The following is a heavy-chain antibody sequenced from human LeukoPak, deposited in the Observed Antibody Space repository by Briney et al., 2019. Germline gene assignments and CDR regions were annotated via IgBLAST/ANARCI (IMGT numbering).Heavy chain of an antibody. CDR3: AKRADYYDSSRALYDAFDL. Sequence: PGGSLRLSCAASGFTFRTYSMHWVRQAPGKGLEWVTFIRYDGSDKFYADSVRGRFTISRDNSKNTLFLQLNSLRVEDTAVYYCAKRADYYDSSRALYDAFDLWGQGTMVTVSS. CDR2: IRYDGSDK. D-gene: IGHD3-16*01. CDR1: GFTFRTYS. J-gene: IGHJ3*01. V-gene: IGHV3-30*02.